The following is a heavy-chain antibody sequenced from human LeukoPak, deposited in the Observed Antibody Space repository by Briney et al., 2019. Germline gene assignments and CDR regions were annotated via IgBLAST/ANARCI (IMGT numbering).Heavy chain of an antibody. CDR2: ICSGDKT. V-gene: IGHV3-53*01. CDR3: TRGPDEAKLSK. CDR1: GFTARDNN. D-gene: IGHD1-14*01. Sequence: GGSLRLSCVTSGFTARDNNMGWVRQAPGKGLEWVSVICSGDKTSYADSVRGRFTISRDNSKNTLYLQMNSLRVEDTAIYYCTRGPDEAKLSKWGRGTLVTVSS. J-gene: IGHJ4*02.